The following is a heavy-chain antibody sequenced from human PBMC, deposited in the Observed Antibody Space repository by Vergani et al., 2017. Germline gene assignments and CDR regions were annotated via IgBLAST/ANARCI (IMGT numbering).Heavy chain of an antibody. V-gene: IGHV4-30-2*01. J-gene: IGHJ4*02. CDR2: IYHSGST. CDR1: GGSISSGGYY. D-gene: IGHD3-22*01. Sequence: QVQLQESGPGLVKPSQTLSLTCTVSGGSISSGGYYWSWIRQPPGKGLEWIGYIYHSGSTYYNPSLKSRVTISVDTSKNQFSLKLSSVTAADTAVYYCARDRLPYYYDSSGYFDYWGQGTLVTVSS. CDR3: ARDRLPYYYDSSGYFDY.